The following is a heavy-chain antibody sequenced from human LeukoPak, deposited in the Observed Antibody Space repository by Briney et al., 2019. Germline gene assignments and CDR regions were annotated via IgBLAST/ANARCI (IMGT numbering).Heavy chain of an antibody. CDR1: GFTFSSYS. D-gene: IGHD3-22*01. CDR3: ARSRGYPLLDY. CDR2: IGGSSSPI. V-gene: IGHV3-48*01. J-gene: IGHJ4*02. Sequence: GGSLRLSCAASGFTFSSYSMSWVRQAPGKGLEWVSYIGGSSSPIYYADSVKGRFTISRDNAKNSLFLQMSSLRVEDTAVYYCARSRGYPLLDYWGQGTLVTVSS.